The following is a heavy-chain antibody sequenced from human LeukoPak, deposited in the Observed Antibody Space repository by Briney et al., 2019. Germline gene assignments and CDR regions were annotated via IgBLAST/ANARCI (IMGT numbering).Heavy chain of an antibody. J-gene: IGHJ4*02. Sequence: SETLSLTCAVYGGSFSGYYWSWIRQPPGKGLEWIGEINHSGSTNYSPSLKSRVTISVDTSKNQFSLKLSSVTAADTAVYYCARNPYYYDSSGSLYYFDYWGQGTLVTVSS. CDR2: INHSGST. D-gene: IGHD3-22*01. V-gene: IGHV4-34*01. CDR3: ARNPYYYDSSGSLYYFDY. CDR1: GGSFSGYY.